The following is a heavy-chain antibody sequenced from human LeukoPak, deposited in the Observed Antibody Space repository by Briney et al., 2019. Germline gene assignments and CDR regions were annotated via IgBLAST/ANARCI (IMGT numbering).Heavy chain of an antibody. CDR1: GFAFGSYG. Sequence: GGSLRLSCAASGFAFGSYGMHWVRLAPGKGLEWVAAIWYDGSQKFYEDSVKGRLTISRDNSKNTLYLQLNSLRAEDTAVFYCTRGSVYGDSEYGMDVWGQGTTVTVSS. V-gene: IGHV3-33*01. J-gene: IGHJ6*02. CDR3: TRGSVYGDSEYGMDV. D-gene: IGHD2-21*02. CDR2: IWYDGSQK.